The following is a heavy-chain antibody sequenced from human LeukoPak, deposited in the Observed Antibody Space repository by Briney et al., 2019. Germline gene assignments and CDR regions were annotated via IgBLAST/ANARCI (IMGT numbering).Heavy chain of an antibody. D-gene: IGHD2-21*01. CDR1: GFTFSSYG. CDR3: AKDILRGEGSPGGVDY. J-gene: IGHJ4*02. Sequence: QSGGSLRLSCAASGFTFSSYGMHWVRQAPGKGLEWVAFIRYDGSNKYYADSVKGRFTISRDNSKNSLYLQMNSLRAEDTALYYCAKDILRGEGSPGGVDYWGQGTLVTVSS. V-gene: IGHV3-30*02. CDR2: IRYDGSNK.